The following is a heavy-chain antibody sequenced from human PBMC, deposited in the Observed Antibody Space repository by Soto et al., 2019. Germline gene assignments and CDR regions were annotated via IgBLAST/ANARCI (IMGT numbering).Heavy chain of an antibody. CDR3: ARHPEPSSSWYGWFDP. D-gene: IGHD6-13*01. Sequence: SVKVSCKASGGTFSSYAISWVRRAPGQGLEWMGGIIPIFGTANYAQKFQGRVTITADKSTSTAYMELSSLRSEDTAVYYCARHPEPSSSWYGWFDPWGQGTLVTVSS. J-gene: IGHJ5*02. CDR1: GGTFSSYA. V-gene: IGHV1-69*06. CDR2: IIPIFGTA.